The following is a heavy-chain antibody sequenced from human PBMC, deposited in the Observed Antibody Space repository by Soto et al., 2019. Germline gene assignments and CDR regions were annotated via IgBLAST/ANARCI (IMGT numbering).Heavy chain of an antibody. V-gene: IGHV1-69*01. D-gene: IGHD3-22*01. Sequence: QVQLVQSGAEVRKPGSSVKVSCKASGGTFSRHAISWVRQAPGQGLEWMGGIIPIFGTANHAQKFQGRVTSIADESKSTVYMEVSSLRSEDTAMYYCARGWGYDSNDYYYAYWGQGTLVSVSS. CDR1: GGTFSRHA. CDR2: IIPIFGTA. J-gene: IGHJ4*02. CDR3: ARGWGYDSNDYYYAY.